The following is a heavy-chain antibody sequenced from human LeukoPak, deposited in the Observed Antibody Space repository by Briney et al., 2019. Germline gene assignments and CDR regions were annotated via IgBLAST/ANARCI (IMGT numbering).Heavy chain of an antibody. J-gene: IGHJ6*02. D-gene: IGHD3-22*01. Sequence: ASVKVSCKASGYTFTSYDINWVRQATGQGLEWMGWMNPNSGNTGYAQKFQGRVTITADKSTSTAYMELSSLRSEDTAVYYCARGGGTMMFYGMDVWGQGTTVTVSS. CDR2: MNPNSGNT. V-gene: IGHV1-8*03. CDR1: GYTFTSYD. CDR3: ARGGGTMMFYGMDV.